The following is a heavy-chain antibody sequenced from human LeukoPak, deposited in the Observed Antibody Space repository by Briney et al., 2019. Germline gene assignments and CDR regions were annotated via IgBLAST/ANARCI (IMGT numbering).Heavy chain of an antibody. Sequence: ASVKVSCKASGYSFTGYYMHWVRQAPGQGLEWMGWINPYSGGTNYAQKFQGRVTMTRDTSISTAYMELTRLRSDDTAVYYCVRDRTKYCSSTSCPLDYWGQGTLVTVSS. CDR3: VRDRTKYCSSTSCPLDY. V-gene: IGHV1-2*02. CDR2: INPYSGGT. J-gene: IGHJ4*02. CDR1: GYSFTGYY. D-gene: IGHD2-2*01.